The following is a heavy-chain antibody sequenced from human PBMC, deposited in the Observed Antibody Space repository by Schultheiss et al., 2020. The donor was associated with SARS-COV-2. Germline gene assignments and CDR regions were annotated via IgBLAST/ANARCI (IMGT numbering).Heavy chain of an antibody. CDR2: ISYDGSNK. J-gene: IGHJ5*02. V-gene: IGHV3-30*04. D-gene: IGHD2-2*01. Sequence: GESLKISCAASGFTFSSYAMHWVRQAPGKGLEWVAVISYDGSNKYYADSVKGRFTISRDNSKNTLYLQMNSLRAEDTALYYCAKEHIVVVPAVDNPWGQGTLVTVSS. CDR3: AKEHIVVVPAVDNP. CDR1: GFTFSSYA.